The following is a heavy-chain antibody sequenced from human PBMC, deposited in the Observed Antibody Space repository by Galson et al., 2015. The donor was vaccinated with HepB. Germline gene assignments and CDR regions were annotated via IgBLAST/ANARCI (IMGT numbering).Heavy chain of an antibody. J-gene: IGHJ4*02. CDR1: GFTFSSYT. D-gene: IGHD2-8*01. CDR2: ISSGSHYT. CDR3: ARSDNGAFFAY. Sequence: SLRLSCAASGFTFSSYTINWVRQAPGKGLEWIASISSGSHYTQYGDSVKGRFSISRDNAQNSVFLQMNYLRAGESAVYYCARSDNGAFFAYWGQGTLLAVSS. V-gene: IGHV3-21*01.